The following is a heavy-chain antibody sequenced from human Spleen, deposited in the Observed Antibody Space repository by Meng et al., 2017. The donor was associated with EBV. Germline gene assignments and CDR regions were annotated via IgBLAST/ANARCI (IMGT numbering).Heavy chain of an antibody. J-gene: IGHJ4*02. V-gene: IGHV1-3*01. D-gene: IGHD6-19*01. CDR3: ARDRGAYNRGPVLGH. Sequence: VQVGQCGGWVKEPVSLVKGPWKASGYNFITHNMPWVRQGPGQRLEWMGWIDVSNCNTKYSQKFQDRVIITRDTSASTTYMELSSLKSGDMAVYYWARDRGAYNRGPVLGHWGQGTLVTVSS. CDR2: IDVSNCNT. CDR1: GYNFITHN.